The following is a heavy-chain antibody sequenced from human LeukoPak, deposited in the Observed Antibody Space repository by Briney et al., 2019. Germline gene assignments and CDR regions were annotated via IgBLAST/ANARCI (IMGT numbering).Heavy chain of an antibody. CDR2: IRSKAYGGTT. D-gene: IGHD3-3*01. CDR1: GFTFGDYA. Sequence: GGSLRLSCTASGFTFGDYAMSWVRQAPGKGLEWVGFIRSKAYGGTTEYAASVKGRFTISRDDSKSIAYLQMNSLKTEDTAVYYCTRVGELGLMTFGVGYFDYWGQGTLVTVSS. V-gene: IGHV3-49*04. J-gene: IGHJ4*02. CDR3: TRVGELGLMTFGVGYFDY.